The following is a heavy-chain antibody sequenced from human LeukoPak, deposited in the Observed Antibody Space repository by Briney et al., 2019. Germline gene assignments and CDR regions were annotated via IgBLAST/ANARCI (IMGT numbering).Heavy chain of an antibody. J-gene: IGHJ4*02. CDR2: ISGSGGST. Sequence: GGSLRLSCAASGFTVSSNYMSWVRQAPGKGLEWVSAISGSGGSTYYADSVKGRFTISRDNSKNTLYLQMNSLRAEDTAVYYCAKDVFHTYFDYWGQGTLVTVSS. CDR1: GFTVSSNY. CDR3: AKDVFHTYFDY. V-gene: IGHV3-23*01. D-gene: IGHD2-8*01.